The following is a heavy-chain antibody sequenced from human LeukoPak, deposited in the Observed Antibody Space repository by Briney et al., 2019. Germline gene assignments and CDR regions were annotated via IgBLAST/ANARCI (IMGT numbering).Heavy chain of an antibody. CDR3: ARHRATGNYYFDY. V-gene: IGHV3-66*04. Sequence: GGSLRLSCAASGFTFSYYSMNWVRQAPGKGLEWVSVIYSGGSTYYADSVKGRFTISRDNSKNTLYLQMNSLRVEDTAIYYCARHRATGNYYFDYWGQGTLVTVSS. CDR1: GFTFSYYS. J-gene: IGHJ4*02. CDR2: IYSGGST. D-gene: IGHD1-1*01.